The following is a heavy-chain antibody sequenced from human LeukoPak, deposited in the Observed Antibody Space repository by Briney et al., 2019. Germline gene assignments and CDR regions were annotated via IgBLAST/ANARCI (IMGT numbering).Heavy chain of an antibody. D-gene: IGHD4-17*01. CDR1: GFTFSSYA. Sequence: GGSLRLSCAAPGFTFSSYAMSWVRQAPGKGLEWVSSISGSGGSTHYADSVRGRFTISRDNSKNPLYLQMDSLSAEDTAVYYCATPPTVTRNYWGQGTLVTVSS. V-gene: IGHV3-23*01. J-gene: IGHJ4*02. CDR3: ATPPTVTRNY. CDR2: ISGSGGST.